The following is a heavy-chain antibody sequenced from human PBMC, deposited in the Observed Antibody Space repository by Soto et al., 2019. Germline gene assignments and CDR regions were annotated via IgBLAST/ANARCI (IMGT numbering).Heavy chain of an antibody. V-gene: IGHV3-23*01. CDR1: GFPFSHYA. J-gene: IGHJ4*02. D-gene: IGHD3-3*01. CDR2: ISGSGDSA. Sequence: GGSLRLSCTASGFPFSHYAMNWVRQGPGTRLEWVADISGSGDSARYADSVRGRFIISRDNSKSTLYLQMNSLRAEDTAVYYCAKLARTILATLTLSPSGYFDHWGQGTLVTVSS. CDR3: AKLARTILATLTLSPSGYFDH.